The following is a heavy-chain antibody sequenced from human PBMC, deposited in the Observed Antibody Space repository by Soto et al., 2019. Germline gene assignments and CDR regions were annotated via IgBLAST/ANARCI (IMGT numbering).Heavy chain of an antibody. Sequence: WGPLRLSCGASGFTISSYGMHRVRQAPGKGLEWVAVIWYDGSNKYYADSVMGRFTISRDNSKNTVYLQMNSLRAEDTAVYYCAKDHGSSWYEIHYWGQGTLVTVS. V-gene: IGHV3-33*06. CDR1: GFTISSYG. D-gene: IGHD6-13*01. J-gene: IGHJ4*02. CDR2: IWYDGSNK. CDR3: AKDHGSSWYEIHY.